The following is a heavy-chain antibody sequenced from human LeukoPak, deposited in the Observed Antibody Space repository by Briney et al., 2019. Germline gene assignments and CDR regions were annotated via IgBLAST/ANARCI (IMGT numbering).Heavy chain of an antibody. D-gene: IGHD5-24*01. J-gene: IGHJ4*02. CDR3: AVHLGWGMATSLDY. V-gene: IGHV3-74*01. Sequence: GGSLRLSCVASGFTFSSYWMHWVRQAPGKGLVWVSRINSDGSSTSYADSVKGRFTISRDNAKNTLYLQMNSLRAEDTAVYYCAVHLGWGMATSLDYWGQGTLVTLSS. CDR1: GFTFSSYW. CDR2: INSDGSST.